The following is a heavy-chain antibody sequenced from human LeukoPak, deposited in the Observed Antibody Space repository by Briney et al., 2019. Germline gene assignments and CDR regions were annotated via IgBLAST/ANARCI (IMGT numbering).Heavy chain of an antibody. Sequence: SETLSLTCTVSGYSISSGYYWCWIRQPPGKGLEGIGSIYHSGSTYYNPSLKSRVTISVDTSKNQFSLKLSSVTAADTAVYYCAREQIAAAGIERSHWFDPWGQGTLVTVSS. CDR2: IYHSGST. CDR3: AREQIAAAGIERSHWFDP. CDR1: GYSISSGYY. J-gene: IGHJ5*02. D-gene: IGHD6-13*01. V-gene: IGHV4-38-2*02.